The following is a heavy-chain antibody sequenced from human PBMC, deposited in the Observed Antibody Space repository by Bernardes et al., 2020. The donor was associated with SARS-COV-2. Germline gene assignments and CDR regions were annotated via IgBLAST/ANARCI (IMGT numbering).Heavy chain of an antibody. V-gene: IGHV3-23*01. CDR2: ISGSGGST. CDR3: AKDRLWLQSEDPLEY. D-gene: IGHD5-12*01. CDR1: GFTFSSYA. J-gene: IGHJ4*02. Sequence: GGSLRLSCAASGFTFSSYAMSWVRQAPGKGLEWVSAISGSGGSTYYADSVKGRFTISRDNPKNTLYLQMNRLRAEDTAVYYCAKDRLWLQSEDPLEYRGQGTLVTVSS.